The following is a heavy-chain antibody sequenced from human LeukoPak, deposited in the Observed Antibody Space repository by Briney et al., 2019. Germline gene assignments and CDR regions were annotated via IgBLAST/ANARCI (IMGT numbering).Heavy chain of an antibody. CDR1: GGSFSGYY. J-gene: IGHJ4*02. CDR2: INNTGGT. D-gene: IGHD4-11*01. CDR3: AREHDYSNIYFDY. Sequence: PSETLSLTCTVYGGSFSGYYWSWIRQAPGKGLEWIGEINNTGGTNYNASLKSRVTISVDTSKNQFSLKLSSVTAADTAVYYCAREHDYSNIYFDYWGQGTLVTVSS. V-gene: IGHV4-34*01.